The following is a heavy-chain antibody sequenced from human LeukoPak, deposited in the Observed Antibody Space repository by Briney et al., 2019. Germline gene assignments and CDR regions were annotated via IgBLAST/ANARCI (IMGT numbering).Heavy chain of an antibody. CDR1: GGSISSYY. D-gene: IGHD1-1*01. J-gene: IGHJ4*02. Sequence: SETLSLTCTVSGGSISSYYWSWIRQPAGKGLEWIGRIYTSGSTNYNPSLKSRVTMSVDTSKDQFSLKLSSVTAADTAVYYCAKTGTTGTTVSFDYWGQGTLVTVSS. CDR2: IYTSGST. CDR3: AKTGTTGTTVSFDY. V-gene: IGHV4-4*07.